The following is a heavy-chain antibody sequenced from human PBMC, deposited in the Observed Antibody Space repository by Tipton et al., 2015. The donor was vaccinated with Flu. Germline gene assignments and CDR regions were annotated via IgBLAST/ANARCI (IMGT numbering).Heavy chain of an antibody. J-gene: IGHJ4*02. CDR3: AREGRREQLALDY. D-gene: IGHD6-6*01. Sequence: LSCTVSGDSISSSYYWGWIRQPPGKGLEWIGSIYYSGSTYYDPSLKSRVTISVDTSKNQFSLKLSSVTAADTAVYYCAREGRREQLALDYWGQGTLVTVSS. CDR2: IYYSGST. V-gene: IGHV4-39*07. CDR1: GDSISSSYY.